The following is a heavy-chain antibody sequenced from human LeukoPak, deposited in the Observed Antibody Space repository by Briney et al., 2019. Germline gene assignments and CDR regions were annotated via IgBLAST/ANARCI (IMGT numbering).Heavy chain of an antibody. CDR3: TTRIVGTPRFDY. CDR2: IKSKTDGGTT. D-gene: IGHD1-26*01. Sequence: PGGSLRLSCAASGFTFSSYWMHWVRQAPGKGLEWVGRIKSKTDGGTTDYAAPVEGRFTISRDDSKNTLSLQMKSLKTEDTAVYYCTTRIVGTPRFDYWGQGTLVTVSS. V-gene: IGHV3-15*01. CDR1: GFTFSSYW. J-gene: IGHJ4*02.